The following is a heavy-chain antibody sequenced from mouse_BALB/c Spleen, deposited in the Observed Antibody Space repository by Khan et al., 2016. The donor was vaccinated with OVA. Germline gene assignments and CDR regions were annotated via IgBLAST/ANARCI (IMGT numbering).Heavy chain of an antibody. CDR2: IYPGSDST. V-gene: IGHV1-77*01. D-gene: IGHD4-1*01. CDR3: ARGGWDVFAY. Sequence: VQLQQSGPELVKPGASVKMSCKASGYIFTDYVMNWVKQRTGQGLEWIGQIYPGSDSTYSNEKFKDKANLTADRSSSTADMQFNSLTSEDSAVYFCARGGWDVFAYWGQGTLVTVSA. CDR1: GYIFTDYV. J-gene: IGHJ3*01.